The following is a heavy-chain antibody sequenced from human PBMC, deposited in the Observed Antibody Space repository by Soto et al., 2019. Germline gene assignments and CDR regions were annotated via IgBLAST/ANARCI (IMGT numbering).Heavy chain of an antibody. Sequence: TLFLTCTVSSDSINSSGEYWGWSRQPPGKGLEWIGSIFYSGSTYYNPSLKSRVTISVDTSKNQFSLKLSSVTAADTAVYFCARQLGNYYYGMDVWGQGT. J-gene: IGHJ6*02. D-gene: IGHD2-15*01. CDR2: IFYSGST. CDR1: SDSINSSGEY. CDR3: ARQLGNYYYGMDV. V-gene: IGHV4-39*01.